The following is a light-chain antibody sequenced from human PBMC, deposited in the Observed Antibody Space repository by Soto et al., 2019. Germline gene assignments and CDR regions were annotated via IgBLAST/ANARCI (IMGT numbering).Light chain of an antibody. J-gene: IGKJ5*01. Sequence: EIVLTQSPATLSLSPGERATLSCRVSQSFSDYLAWYQQKPGQAPRLLIYDASRRATGIPARFSGSGPGTDFTLTITSLEPEDFAVYYCQQRSNWPLTFGQGTRLEIK. CDR1: QSFSDY. V-gene: IGKV3-11*01. CDR3: QQRSNWPLT. CDR2: DAS.